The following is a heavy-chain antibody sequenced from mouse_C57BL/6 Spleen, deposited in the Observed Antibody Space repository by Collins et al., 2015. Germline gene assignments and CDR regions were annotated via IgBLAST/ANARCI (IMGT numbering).Heavy chain of an antibody. Sequence: QVQLQQPGAELVRPGTSVKLSCKASGYTFTSYWMHWAKQRPGQGLEWIGVIDPSDSYTNYNQKFKGKATLTVDTSSSTAYMQLSSLTSEDSAVYYCAREGVIHFDYWGQGTTLTVSS. CDR1: GYTFTSYW. CDR3: AREGVIHFDY. CDR2: IDPSDSYT. J-gene: IGHJ2*01. D-gene: IGHD1-1*01. V-gene: IGHV1-59*01.